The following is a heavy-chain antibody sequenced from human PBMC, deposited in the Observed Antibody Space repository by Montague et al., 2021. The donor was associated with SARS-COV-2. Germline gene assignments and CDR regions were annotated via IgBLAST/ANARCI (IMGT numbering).Heavy chain of an antibody. J-gene: IGHJ2*01. CDR1: GGSISSGSYY. CDR2: IYTSGST. CDR3: VREGFVEITIFGVAQGWYFDL. V-gene: IGHV4-61*02. D-gene: IGHD3-3*01. Sequence: TLSLTCTVSGGSISSGSYYWSWIRQPAGKGLEWIGRIYTSGSTNYNPSLKSRVTISVDTSKNQFSLKLSSVTAADTAVYYCVREGFVEITIFGVAQGWYFDLWGRGTLVTVSS.